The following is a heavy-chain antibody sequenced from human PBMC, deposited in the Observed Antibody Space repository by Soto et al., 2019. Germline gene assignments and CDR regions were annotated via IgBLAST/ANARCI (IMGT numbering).Heavy chain of an antibody. V-gene: IGHV3-33*01. CDR3: ARDDDYHDNGLDL. J-gene: IGHJ4*02. Sequence: QGQLVESGGGVVQPGRSLRLSCAASGFAFSNHGMHWVRQAPGKGLEWLAVIVREGSEKFYADSVKGRFTISRDNSKNTLYLEMSSLRAEDTAVYYCARDDDYHDNGLDLWGQGTLVTVPS. CDR1: GFAFSNHG. CDR2: IVREGSEK. D-gene: IGHD4-17*01.